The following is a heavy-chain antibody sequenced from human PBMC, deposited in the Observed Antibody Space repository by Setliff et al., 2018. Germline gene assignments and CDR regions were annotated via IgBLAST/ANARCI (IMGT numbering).Heavy chain of an antibody. Sequence: GGSLRLSCAASGFTFSSYSMNWVRQAPGKGLEWVSYISSSSSTIYYADSVKGRFTISRDNAKSSLYLQMNSLRVDDTAVYYCARDYYDDGSGYSADAFDIWGQGTMVTVSS. V-gene: IGHV3-48*04. CDR3: ARDYYDDGSGYSADAFDI. CDR1: GFTFSSYS. CDR2: ISSSSSTI. D-gene: IGHD3-22*01. J-gene: IGHJ3*02.